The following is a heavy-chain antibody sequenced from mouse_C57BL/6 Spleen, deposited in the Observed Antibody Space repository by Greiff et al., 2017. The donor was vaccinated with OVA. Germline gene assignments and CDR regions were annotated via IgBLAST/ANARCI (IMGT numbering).Heavy chain of an antibody. D-gene: IGHD1-1*01. CDR2: IDPSDSET. Sequence: QVQLQQPGAELVRPGSSVKLSCKASGYTFTSYWMHWVKQRPIQGLEWIGNIDPSDSETHYNQKFKDKATLTVDKSSSTAYMQLSSLTSEDSAVYYCARRIYPGAMDYWGQGTSVTVSS. J-gene: IGHJ4*01. CDR3: ARRIYPGAMDY. V-gene: IGHV1-52*01. CDR1: GYTFTSYW.